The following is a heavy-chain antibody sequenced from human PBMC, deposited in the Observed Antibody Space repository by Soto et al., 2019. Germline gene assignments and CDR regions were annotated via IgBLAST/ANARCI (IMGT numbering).Heavy chain of an antibody. J-gene: IGHJ3*02. CDR2: LSWNSGFS. D-gene: IGHD3-22*01. V-gene: IGHV3-9*01. CDR1: GFSFDDYT. CDR3: AKGRGTIVVTDAYDI. Sequence: PGGSLRLSCGGSGFSFDDYTMHWVRQAPGKGPEWVASLSWNSGFSGYADSVKGRFTTSRDNAQSSVHLQMNNLRTEDTALYYCAKGRGTIVVTDAYDIWGQGTMVT.